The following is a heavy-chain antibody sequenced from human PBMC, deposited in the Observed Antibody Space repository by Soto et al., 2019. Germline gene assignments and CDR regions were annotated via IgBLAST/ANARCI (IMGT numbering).Heavy chain of an antibody. D-gene: IGHD2-8*01. CDR2: AYYSGST. Sequence: SETLSLTCTVSGGSISHYCWSWIRQSPGKGPEWIGYAYYSGSTDYNPSLKSRVTMSVDTSKNQVSLKLNSVTTADTAVYYCARDRSTYGGGGTGEVKENWFDPWGQGTMVTVYS. CDR3: ARDRSTYGGGGTGEVKENWFDP. CDR1: GGSISHYC. J-gene: IGHJ5*02. V-gene: IGHV4-59*01.